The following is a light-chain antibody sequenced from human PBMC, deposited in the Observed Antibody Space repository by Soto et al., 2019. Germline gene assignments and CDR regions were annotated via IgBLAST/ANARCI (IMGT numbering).Light chain of an antibody. CDR2: GAS. V-gene: IGKV3-15*01. CDR3: QHYTNWPPT. CDR1: QSVSSD. Sequence: EIVMTQSPATLSVSPGERVTLSCRASQSVSSDLAWYQQKPGQAPRLLIYGASTRATGMPARFSGSGSGTEFTLTFSSLQSEDFAVYYCQHYTNWPPTFGQGTKVEIK. J-gene: IGKJ1*01.